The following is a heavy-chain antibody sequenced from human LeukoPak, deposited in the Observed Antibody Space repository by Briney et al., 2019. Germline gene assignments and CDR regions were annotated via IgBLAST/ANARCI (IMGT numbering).Heavy chain of an antibody. Sequence: SETLSLTCTVSGGSIRSYYWSWIRQPPGKGLEWIGYIYYSGSTNYNPSLKSRVTISVDTSKNQFSLKLSSVTAADTAVYYCARDLGGDYFDYWGQGTLVTVSS. CDR1: GGSIRSYY. CDR2: IYYSGST. V-gene: IGHV4-59*12. J-gene: IGHJ4*02. CDR3: ARDLGGDYFDY.